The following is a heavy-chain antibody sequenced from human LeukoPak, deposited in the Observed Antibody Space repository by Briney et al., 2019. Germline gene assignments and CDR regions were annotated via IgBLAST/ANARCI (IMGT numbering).Heavy chain of an antibody. CDR2: ISGSGGST. V-gene: IGHV3-23*01. Sequence: GGSLRLSCTTSGFNFRAYWMSWVRQAPGKGLEWVSAISGSGGSTYYADSVKGRFTISRDNSKNTLYLQMNSLRAEDTAVYYCAKSRDIVVVEAFDIWGQGTMVTVSS. CDR1: GFNFRAYW. D-gene: IGHD2-2*01. CDR3: AKSRDIVVVEAFDI. J-gene: IGHJ3*02.